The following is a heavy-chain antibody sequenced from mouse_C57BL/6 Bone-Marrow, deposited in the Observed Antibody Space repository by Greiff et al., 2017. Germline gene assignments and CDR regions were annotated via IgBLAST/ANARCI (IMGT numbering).Heavy chain of an antibody. D-gene: IGHD2-4*01. V-gene: IGHV1-4*01. CDR2: INPSSGYT. CDR1: GYTFTSYT. Sequence: HVQLQPSWAELARPGASVQMSCKASGYTFTSYTLHWVKQRPGQGLEWIGYINPSSGYTKYNQKFKDKATLTADKSSSTAYMQLSSLTSEDSAVYYCARWDYDRDFDYWGQGTTLTVSS. CDR3: ARWDYDRDFDY. J-gene: IGHJ2*01.